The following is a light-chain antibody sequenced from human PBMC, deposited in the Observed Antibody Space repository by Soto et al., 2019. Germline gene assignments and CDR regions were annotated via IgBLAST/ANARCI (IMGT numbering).Light chain of an antibody. J-gene: IGLJ1*01. CDR1: NIGSKS. V-gene: IGLV3-21*04. CDR2: YDS. CDR3: QVWDSSSDHPFYV. Sequence: SYELTQPPSVSVAPGKTDRITCGGNNIGSKSVHWYQQKPGQAPVLVIYYDSDRPSGIPERFSGSNSGNTATLTISRVEAGDEADYYCQVWDSSSDHPFYVFGTGTKVTVL.